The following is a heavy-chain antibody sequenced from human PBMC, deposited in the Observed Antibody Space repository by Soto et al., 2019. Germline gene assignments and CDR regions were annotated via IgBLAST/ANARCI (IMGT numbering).Heavy chain of an antibody. CDR1: GGTFSSYT. Sequence: SVKVSCKASGGTFSSYTISWVRQAPGQGLEWMGRIIPILGIANYAQKFQGRVTITADKSTSTAYMELSSLRSEDTAVYYCALDCGGECYYYFDYWRQRHLVTVSS. J-gene: IGHJ4*02. D-gene: IGHD2-21*01. CDR2: IIPILGIA. CDR3: ALDCGGECYYYFDY. V-gene: IGHV1-69*02.